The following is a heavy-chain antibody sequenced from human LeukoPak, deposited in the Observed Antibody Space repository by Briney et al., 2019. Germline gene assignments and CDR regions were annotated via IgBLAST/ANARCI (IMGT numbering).Heavy chain of an antibody. V-gene: IGHV4-59*01. CDR3: ARTHSGWYFGDYFDY. Sequence: PSETLSLTCTVSGGSISSYYWSWIRQPPGKGLEWIGYIYYSGSTNYNPSLKSRVTISVDTSKNQFSLKLSSVTAADTAVYYCARTHSGWYFGDYFDYWGQGTLVTVSS. CDR1: GGSISSYY. D-gene: IGHD6-19*01. J-gene: IGHJ4*02. CDR2: IYYSGST.